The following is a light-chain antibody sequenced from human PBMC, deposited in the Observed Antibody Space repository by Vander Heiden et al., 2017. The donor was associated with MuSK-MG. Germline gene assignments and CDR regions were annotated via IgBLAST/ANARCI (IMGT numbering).Light chain of an antibody. CDR2: AAS. V-gene: IGKV1-8*01. Sequence: AIRMTQSPSSFSASTGDRVTITCRASQGISSYLAWYQQKPGKAPKLLIYAASTLQSGVPSRFSGSGSGTDFTLTISCLQSEDFATYYCQQDYSYPYTFGQGTKLXIK. CDR1: QGISSY. J-gene: IGKJ2*01. CDR3: QQDYSYPYT.